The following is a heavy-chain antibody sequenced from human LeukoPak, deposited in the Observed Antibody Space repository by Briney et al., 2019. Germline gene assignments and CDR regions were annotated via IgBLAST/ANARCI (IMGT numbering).Heavy chain of an antibody. V-gene: IGHV1-69*02. CDR1: GGTFSSYT. J-gene: IGHJ6*04. CDR2: IIPILAIA. D-gene: IGHD1-26*01. CDR3: ASLVGASPYV. Sequence: ASVKVSCKASGGTFSSYTISWVRQATGQALEWMVRIIPILAIANYAQKFQGRVTITADKSTITAYMELSSLRSEDTTVYYCASLVGASPYVWGKGTTVTVSS.